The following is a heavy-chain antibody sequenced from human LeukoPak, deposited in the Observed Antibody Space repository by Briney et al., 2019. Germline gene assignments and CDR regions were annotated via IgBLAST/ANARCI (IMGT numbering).Heavy chain of an antibody. V-gene: IGHV4-59*12. J-gene: IGHJ4*02. CDR1: GGSISNYY. CDR2: INYSGSA. CDR3: ARVYRDDFWSGYSTHFDY. D-gene: IGHD3-3*01. Sequence: SETLSLTCTVSGGSISNYYWSWIRQPPGKGLEWIGYINYSGSANSNPSLKSRVTISVDTSKNQFSLKLTPVTAADTAVYYCARVYRDDFWSGYSTHFDYWGQGTLVTVSS.